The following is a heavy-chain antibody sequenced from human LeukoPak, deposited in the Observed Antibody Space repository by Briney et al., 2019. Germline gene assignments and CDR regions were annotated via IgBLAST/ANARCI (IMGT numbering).Heavy chain of an antibody. CDR3: AKAHSDSWYHSFDN. D-gene: IGHD6-13*01. J-gene: IGHJ4*02. V-gene: IGHV3-23*01. CDR2: ISGSGGST. Sequence: QAGGSLRLSCAASGXTFSSYAMSWVRQAPGKGLEWVSAISGSGGSTYYADSVKGRFTISRDNSKNTLYLQMNSLRAEDTAVYYCAKAHSDSWYHSFDNWGQGTLVTVSS. CDR1: GXTFSSYA.